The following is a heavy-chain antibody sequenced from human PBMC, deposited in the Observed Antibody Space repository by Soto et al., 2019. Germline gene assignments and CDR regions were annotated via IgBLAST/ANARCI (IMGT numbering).Heavy chain of an antibody. CDR3: ARGSTDAYPGSRIFLF. J-gene: IGHJ4*02. CDR2: ITDTGGDT. CDR1: VITFVSRA. D-gene: IGHD3-10*01. V-gene: IGHV3-23*01. Sequence: GWSLRLSCVSSVITFVSRAMSWVRQAPGEGLEWVSTITDTGGDTKYADSVRGRFTISRDNSKNTLYLQMSSLRVEDSAVYYCARGSTDAYPGSRIFLFWGRGTLVTVSS.